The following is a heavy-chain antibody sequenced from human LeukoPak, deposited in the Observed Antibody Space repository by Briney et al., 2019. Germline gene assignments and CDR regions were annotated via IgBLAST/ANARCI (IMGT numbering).Heavy chain of an antibody. V-gene: IGHV3-30*02. Sequence: GGSLRLSCAASGFTFSSYGMHWVRQAPGKGLEWVAFIRYDGSNKYYADSVKGRFTISRDNSKNTLYLQMNSLRAEDTAVYYCAKDQVGEEGPLDFDYWGQGTLVTVSS. CDR3: AKDQVGEEGPLDFDY. D-gene: IGHD2-15*01. J-gene: IGHJ4*02. CDR2: IRYDGSNK. CDR1: GFTFSSYG.